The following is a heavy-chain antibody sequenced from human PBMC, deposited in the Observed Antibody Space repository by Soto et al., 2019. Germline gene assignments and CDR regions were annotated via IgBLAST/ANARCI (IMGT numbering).Heavy chain of an antibody. CDR2: IYFSETT. Sequence: SEALSLTCIVSGASVNNPSYFWTWIRQPPGKRPEWLGYIYFSETTDYNPSLKSRVTISIDTSKNQFSLKLTSVTAADTGVYYCARATDEFLGARSRFDPWGPGTPVTVS. V-gene: IGHV4-61*01. D-gene: IGHD1-26*01. J-gene: IGHJ5*02. CDR3: ARATDEFLGARSRFDP. CDR1: GASVNNPSYF.